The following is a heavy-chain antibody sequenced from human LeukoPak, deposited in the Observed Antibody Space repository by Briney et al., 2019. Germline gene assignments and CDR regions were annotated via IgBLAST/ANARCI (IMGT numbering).Heavy chain of an antibody. CDR3: AKDSTMVRGVPFDY. V-gene: IGHV3-23*01. J-gene: IGHJ4*02. D-gene: IGHD3-10*01. Sequence: GGSLRLSCAASGFTVSSKHMTWVRQAPGKGLEWVSAISGSGGSTYYADSVKGRFTISRDNSKNTLYLQMNSLRAEDTAVYYCAKDSTMVRGVPFDYWGQGTLVTVSS. CDR2: ISGSGGST. CDR1: GFTVSSKH.